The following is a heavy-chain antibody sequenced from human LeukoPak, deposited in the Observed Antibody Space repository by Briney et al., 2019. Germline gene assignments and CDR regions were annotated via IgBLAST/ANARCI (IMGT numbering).Heavy chain of an antibody. CDR1: GYSPSDYN. Sequence: ASVKVSCKAPGYSPSDYNINWVRQATGQGLEWMGSMNPKSGDPVYAQKFQGRVTMTRDTSTNTVDMELSSLRSEDTAVYYCATGLTPNTFDVWGQGTMVTVSS. J-gene: IGHJ3*01. CDR2: MNPKSGDP. CDR3: ATGLTPNTFDV. D-gene: IGHD2-21*02. V-gene: IGHV1-8*02.